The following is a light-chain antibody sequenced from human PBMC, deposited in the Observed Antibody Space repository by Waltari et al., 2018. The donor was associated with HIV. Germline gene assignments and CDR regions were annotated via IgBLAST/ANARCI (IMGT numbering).Light chain of an antibody. CDR3: QQSYSTPHT. V-gene: IGKV1-39*01. J-gene: IGKJ2*01. CDR2: AAS. Sequence: DIQITQSPSSLSASVGDRVTITCRASQSIRIYLNLDQPKPAKAPKLLIYAASSLQSGVPSRVSGSGSGTDFNLTIISLQPEDYATYYCQQSYSTPHTFGQGTKLEIK. CDR1: QSIRIY.